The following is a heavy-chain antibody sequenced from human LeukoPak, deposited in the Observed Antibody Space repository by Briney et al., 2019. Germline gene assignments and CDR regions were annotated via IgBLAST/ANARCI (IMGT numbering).Heavy chain of an antibody. CDR1: GRSINSGGYF. CDR2: IYYTGST. Sequence: SETLSLTCTVSGRSINSGGYFWNWIRQHPGRGLEWIGSIYYTGSTSCYPSLKSRLTISIATSKNQFSLRLNSVIAADTAVYYCARERFAGGYRYLDYWGQGTLVTVSS. CDR3: ARERFAGGYRYLDY. D-gene: IGHD2-8*02. V-gene: IGHV4-31*03. J-gene: IGHJ4*02.